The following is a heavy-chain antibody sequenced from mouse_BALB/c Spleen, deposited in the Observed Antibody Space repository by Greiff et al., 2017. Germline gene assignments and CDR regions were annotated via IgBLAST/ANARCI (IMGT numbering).Heavy chain of an antibody. CDR2: IWSGGST. V-gene: IGHV2-4-1*01. J-gene: IGHJ4*01. CDR3: ARKDRLLYYAMDY. Sequence: VQRVESGPGLVQPSQSLSITCTVSGFSLTSYGVPWVRQSPGKGLEWLGVIWSGGSTDYNAAFISRLSISKDNSKSQVFFKMNSLQADDTAIYYCARKDRLLYYAMDYWGQGTSVTVSS. CDR1: GFSLTSYG. D-gene: IGHD2-3*01.